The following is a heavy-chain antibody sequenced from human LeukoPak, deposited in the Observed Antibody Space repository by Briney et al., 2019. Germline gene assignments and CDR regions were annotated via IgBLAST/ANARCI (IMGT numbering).Heavy chain of an antibody. J-gene: IGHJ6*02. Sequence: SETLSLTCTVSGGSFSSGSYYWSWIRQPPGKGLEWIGYIYYSGSTNYNPSLKSRVTISVDTSKNQFSLKLSSVTAADTAVYYCARDNIVGATTGYYYGMDVWGQGTTVTVSS. CDR2: IYYSGST. CDR1: GGSFSSGSYY. CDR3: ARDNIVGATTGYYYGMDV. D-gene: IGHD1-26*01. V-gene: IGHV4-61*01.